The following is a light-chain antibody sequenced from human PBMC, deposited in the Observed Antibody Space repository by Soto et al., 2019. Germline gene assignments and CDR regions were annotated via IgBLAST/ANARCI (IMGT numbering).Light chain of an antibody. Sequence: DIQMTQSPSSLSASVGDRVTITCRASQSISSYLNWYQQKPGKAPKLLIYAASSLQSGVPSRFSGSGSGTDVTLTISSLQPEDFATYYCQQSYSTPWTFGQGTNVEIK. CDR1: QSISSY. CDR3: QQSYSTPWT. V-gene: IGKV1-39*01. J-gene: IGKJ1*01. CDR2: AAS.